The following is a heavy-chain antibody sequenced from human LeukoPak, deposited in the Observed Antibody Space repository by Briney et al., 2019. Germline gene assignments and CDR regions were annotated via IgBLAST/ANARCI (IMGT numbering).Heavy chain of an antibody. D-gene: IGHD4-23*01. CDR3: ATEPSGRSHGGNSDY. CDR2: MNPNSGNT. V-gene: IGHV1-8*01. J-gene: IGHJ4*02. CDR1: GYTFTSYD. Sequence: ASVKVSCKASGYTFTSYDINWVRQATGQGLVWMGWMNPNSGNTGYAQKFQGRVTMTRNTSISTAYMELSSLRSEDTAVYYCATEPSGRSHGGNSDYWGQGTLVTVSS.